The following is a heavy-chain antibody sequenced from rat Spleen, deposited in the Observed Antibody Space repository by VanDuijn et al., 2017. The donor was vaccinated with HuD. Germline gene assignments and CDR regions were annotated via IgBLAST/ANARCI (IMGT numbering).Heavy chain of an antibody. CDR1: GFTFSDYY. Sequence: EVQLVESGGGLVQPGRSLKLSCVASGFTFSDYYMAWVRQAPTKGLEWVATLNPDSDATYYRDSVKGRFTLSRDNAKSTLYLQMDSLRSEDTATFYCATGGFKHYDGIYYYGWFAFWGQGTLVTVSS. V-gene: IGHV5-20*01. CDR2: LNPDSDAT. J-gene: IGHJ3*01. CDR3: ATGGFKHYDGIYYYGWFAF. D-gene: IGHD1-12*02.